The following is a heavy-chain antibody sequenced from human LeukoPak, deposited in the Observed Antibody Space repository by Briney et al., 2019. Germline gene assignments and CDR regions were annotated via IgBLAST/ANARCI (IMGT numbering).Heavy chain of an antibody. V-gene: IGHV1-18*01. Sequence: GASVKVSCKASGYTFTSYGISWVRQAPGQGLEWMGWISAYNGNTNYAQKPQGRVTMTTDTSTSTAYMELRSLRSDDTAVYYCARRTSYSSSWPYVDYWGQGTLVTVSS. D-gene: IGHD6-13*01. CDR1: GYTFTSYG. CDR3: ARRTSYSSSWPYVDY. CDR2: ISAYNGNT. J-gene: IGHJ4*02.